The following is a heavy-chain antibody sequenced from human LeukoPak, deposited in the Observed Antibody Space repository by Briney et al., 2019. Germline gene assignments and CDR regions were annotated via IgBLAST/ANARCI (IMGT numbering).Heavy chain of an antibody. J-gene: IGHJ5*02. Sequence: SEALSLTCTVSGYSISSGYYWGWIRQPPGRGLEWIGYIFHSGSTHYTPSLKSRVTISVDRSKNQFSLQLTSVTAADTAVYYCARAVVLVANNWFDPWGQGTLVTVSS. CDR2: IFHSGST. CDR3: ARAVVLVANNWFDP. D-gene: IGHD2-8*02. V-gene: IGHV4-38-2*02. CDR1: GYSISSGYY.